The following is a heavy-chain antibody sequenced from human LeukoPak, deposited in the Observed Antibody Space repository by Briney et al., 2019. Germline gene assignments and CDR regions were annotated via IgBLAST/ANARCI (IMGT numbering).Heavy chain of an antibody. V-gene: IGHV3-30*02. CDR2: ILYDGSNK. J-gene: IGHJ4*02. CDR1: GFTFSNFG. Sequence: GGSLRLSCAASGFTFSNFGMHWVRQAPGKGLEWVAFILYDGSNKYHADSVKGRFTISRDNSKNTLYLQINGLRAEDTAVYYCAKSDSSGYSEDYWGQGTLVTVSS. CDR3: AKSDSSGYSEDY. D-gene: IGHD3-22*01.